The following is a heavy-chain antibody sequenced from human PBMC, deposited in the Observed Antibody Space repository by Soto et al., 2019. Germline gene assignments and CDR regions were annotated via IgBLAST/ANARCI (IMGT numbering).Heavy chain of an antibody. Sequence: VKVSCKASGYTFTSYGISWVRQAPGQGLEWMGWISAYNGNTNYAQKLQGRVTMTTDTSTSTAYMELRSLRSDDTAVYYCAREEDSSSRYYFDYWGQGTLVTVSS. V-gene: IGHV1-18*01. J-gene: IGHJ4*02. CDR3: AREEDSSSRYYFDY. D-gene: IGHD6-6*01. CDR2: ISAYNGNT. CDR1: GYTFTSYG.